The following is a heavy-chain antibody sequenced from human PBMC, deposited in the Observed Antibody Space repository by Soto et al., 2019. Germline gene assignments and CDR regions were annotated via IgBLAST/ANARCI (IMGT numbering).Heavy chain of an antibody. CDR1: GGTFSSYS. CDR3: ARDGGRHSGGIDY. J-gene: IGHJ4*02. Sequence: QVQLVQSGAEVKKPGSSVKVSCKASGGTFSSYSINWVRQAPGHGLEWMGEIIPIFGTANYAQKFQGRVTITANESPSTAYMELSSLRSEDTAVYYCARDGGRHSGGIDYWGQGTVVTVSS. CDR2: IIPIFGTA. V-gene: IGHV1-69*01. D-gene: IGHD1-26*01.